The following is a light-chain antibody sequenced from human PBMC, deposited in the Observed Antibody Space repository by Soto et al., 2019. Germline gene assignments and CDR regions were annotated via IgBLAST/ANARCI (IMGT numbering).Light chain of an antibody. Sequence: EIVLTQSPGTLSLSPGXRATLSCRARQSVVSTYLAWYHQKPGQAPRLLIFGASSSATGIPDRFSGSGYGTVFTLTIRRLELEDFALFYCQQYGTLTLTFRGGTKVEI. V-gene: IGKV3-20*01. J-gene: IGKJ4*02. CDR3: QQYGTLTLT. CDR2: GAS. CDR1: QSVVSTY.